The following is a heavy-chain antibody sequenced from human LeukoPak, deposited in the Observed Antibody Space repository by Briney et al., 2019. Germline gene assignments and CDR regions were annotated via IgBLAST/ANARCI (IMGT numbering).Heavy chain of an antibody. CDR3: ARVGCSGGSCYPNWFDP. CDR2: IHDSGRT. J-gene: IGHJ5*02. D-gene: IGHD2-15*01. CDR1: GGSINGYY. Sequence: PSETLSLTCTVSGGSINGYYWSWIRQPPGKGLEYIGYIHDSGRTNYNPSLKSRVTISVDTSKNQFSLKLSSVTAADTAVYYCARVGCSGGSCYPNWFDPWGQGTLVTVSS. V-gene: IGHV4-59*01.